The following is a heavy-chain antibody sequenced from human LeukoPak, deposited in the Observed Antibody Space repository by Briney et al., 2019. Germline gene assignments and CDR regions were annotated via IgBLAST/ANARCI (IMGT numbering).Heavy chain of an antibody. Sequence: ASVKVSCKASGYTFTSYDINWVRQATGQGLEWMGWMNPNSGNTGYAQKFQGRVTMTRNTSISTAYMELSSLRSEDTAVYYCARAHRGSQAYYFDYWGQGTLVTVSS. J-gene: IGHJ4*02. V-gene: IGHV1-8*01. CDR1: GYTFTSYD. CDR3: ARAHRGSQAYYFDY. CDR2: MNPNSGNT. D-gene: IGHD1-26*01.